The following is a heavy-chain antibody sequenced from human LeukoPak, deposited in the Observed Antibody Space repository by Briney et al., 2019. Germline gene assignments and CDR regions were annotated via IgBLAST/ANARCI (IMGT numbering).Heavy chain of an antibody. CDR1: GYTFTSYG. CDR3: ARDNSVGDIAWWFDP. D-gene: IGHD3-16*02. Sequence: ASVKVSCKASGYTFTSYGISWVRQAPGQGLEWMGWISAYNGNTNYAQKLQGRVTMTRDMSTTTDYMELSSLRSEDTAVYYCARDNSVGDIAWWFDPWGQGTLVTVSS. J-gene: IGHJ5*02. CDR2: ISAYNGNT. V-gene: IGHV1-18*01.